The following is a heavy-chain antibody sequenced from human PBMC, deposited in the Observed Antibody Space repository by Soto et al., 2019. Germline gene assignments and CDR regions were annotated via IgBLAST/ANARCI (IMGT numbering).Heavy chain of an antibody. CDR1: GGSISSGDYY. Sequence: SETLSLTCTVSGGSISSGDYYWSWIRQPPGKGLEWIGYIYYSGSTYYNPSLKSRLTISVDTSKNQFSLKLSSVTAADTAVYYCARIDYGDYYFDYWGQGTLVTVSS. V-gene: IGHV4-30-4*01. CDR3: ARIDYGDYYFDY. J-gene: IGHJ4*02. CDR2: IYYSGST. D-gene: IGHD4-17*01.